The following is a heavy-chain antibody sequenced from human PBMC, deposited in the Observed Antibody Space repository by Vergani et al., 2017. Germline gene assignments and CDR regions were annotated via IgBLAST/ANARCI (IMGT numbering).Heavy chain of an antibody. CDR1: ELTFISFS. J-gene: IGHJ6*02. CDR2: ISGSSSYI. CDR3: ARGAGNYYDSSGYFWDYYYGMDV. Sequence: EVQLVESGGGLVKPGGSLKLSCAASELTFISFSMNGVRKAPGKGLKWVSSISGSSSYIYYADSVKGRLTISRDNAKNSLYLQMTSLRAEDTAVYYCARGAGNYYDSSGYFWDYYYGMDVWGQGTTVTVSS. D-gene: IGHD3-22*01. V-gene: IGHV3-21*01.